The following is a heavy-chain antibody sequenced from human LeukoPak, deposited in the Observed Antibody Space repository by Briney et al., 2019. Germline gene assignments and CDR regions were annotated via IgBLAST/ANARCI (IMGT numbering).Heavy chain of an antibody. Sequence: GGSLRLSCSASGFTFSIYPMHWVRQAPGKGLEYVSTIFTNGDTTSYAASVKGRFTTSRDDSKNTLYLQMSSLRPEDTAVYYCVKSPSGGLDVWGQGATVTVSS. CDR2: IFTNGDTT. CDR3: VKSPSGGLDV. CDR1: GFTFSIYP. J-gene: IGHJ6*02. D-gene: IGHD3-10*01. V-gene: IGHV3-64D*09.